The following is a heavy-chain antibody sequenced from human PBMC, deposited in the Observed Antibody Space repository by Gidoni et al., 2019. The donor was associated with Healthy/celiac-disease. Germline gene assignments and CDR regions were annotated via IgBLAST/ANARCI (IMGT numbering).Heavy chain of an antibody. CDR3: ARDSVPGSWYSSSYGYFDY. J-gene: IGHJ4*02. CDR1: GFTFSYYY. Sequence: QVQLVESGGGLVKPGGSLRLSCAASGFTFSYYYMSWIRQAPGKGLEWVSYISSSSSYTNYADSVKGRFTISRDNAKNSLYLQMNSLRAEDTAVYYCARDSVPGSWYSSSYGYFDYWGQGTLVTVSS. D-gene: IGHD6-13*01. CDR2: ISSSSSYT. V-gene: IGHV3-11*05.